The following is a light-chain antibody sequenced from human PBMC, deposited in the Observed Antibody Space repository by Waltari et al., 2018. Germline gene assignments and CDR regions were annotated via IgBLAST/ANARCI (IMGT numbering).Light chain of an antibody. CDR1: SLRRFY. Sequence: SSDLTQDPAVSVALGQTVRITCPGDSLRRFYASWYQQRPGQAPILALYGQNNRPSGIPDRFSGSTSGNAASLTITRAQAEDEGDYFCHSRDTTSTRLFGGGTRVTV. V-gene: IGLV3-19*01. J-gene: IGLJ2*01. CDR2: GQN. CDR3: HSRDTTSTRL.